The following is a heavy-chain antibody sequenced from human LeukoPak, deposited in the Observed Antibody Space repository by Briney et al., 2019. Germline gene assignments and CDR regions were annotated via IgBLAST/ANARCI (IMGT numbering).Heavy chain of an antibody. D-gene: IGHD6-19*01. J-gene: IGHJ4*02. CDR2: IYTSGST. CDR3: ARPDSSGSFDY. V-gene: IGHV4-61*02. CDR1: GGSISSGRYY. Sequence: PSQTLSLTCTVSGGSISSGRYYWSWIRQPAGKGLEWIGRIYTSGSTNYNPSLKSRVTISVDTSKNQFSLKLSSVTAADAAVYYCARPDSSGSFDYWGQGTLLTVSS.